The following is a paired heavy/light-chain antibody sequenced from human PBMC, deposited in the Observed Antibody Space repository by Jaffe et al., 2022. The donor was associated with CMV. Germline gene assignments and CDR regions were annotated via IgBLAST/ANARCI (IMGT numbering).Heavy chain of an antibody. Sequence: QVQLVQSGAEVKKPGSSVKVSCKASGGIFSSYAISWVRQAPGQGLDYIGGIVPVFTTAKYAQKFQGRVTITADESASTAYMELSSLRSEDTAVYYCARDDNTEMVNDYYFGLDVWGQGTTVTVSS. J-gene: IGHJ6*02. V-gene: IGHV1-69*01. CDR2: IVPVFTTA. CDR1: GGIFSSYA. D-gene: IGHD5-18*01. CDR3: ARDDNTEMVNDYYFGLDV.
Light chain of an antibody. CDR2: KVS. J-gene: IGKJ1*01. CDR1: HSLVYSDGNTY. V-gene: IGKV2-30*01. CDR3: MQGTHWPWT. Sequence: DVVMTQSPLSLSVTLGQPASISCRSSHSLVYSDGNTYLNWFQQRPGQSPRRLIYKVSNRDSGVPDRFSGSGSGTDFTLKISRVEAEDFGVYYCMQGTHWPWTFGQGTKVEIK.